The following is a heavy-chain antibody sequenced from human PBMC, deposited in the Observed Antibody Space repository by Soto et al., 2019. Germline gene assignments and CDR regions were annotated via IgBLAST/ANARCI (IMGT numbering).Heavy chain of an antibody. CDR2: IIPIFGTA. D-gene: IGHD2-15*01. Sequence: QVQLVQSGAEVKKPGSSVKVSCKASGGTFSSYAISWVRQAPGQGLEWMGGIIPIFGTANYAQKFQGRVTITADEATSTADMELSSLRSEDTAVYYCARGEGGQSPGYNWFDPWGQGTLVTVSS. CDR3: ARGEGGQSPGYNWFDP. CDR1: GGTFSSYA. V-gene: IGHV1-69*01. J-gene: IGHJ5*02.